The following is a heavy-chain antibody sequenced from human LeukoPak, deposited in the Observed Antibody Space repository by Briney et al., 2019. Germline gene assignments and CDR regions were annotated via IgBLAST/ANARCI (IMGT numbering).Heavy chain of an antibody. D-gene: IGHD3-22*01. CDR3: ARGSYEFDSSGYSPFDY. CDR2: ISSSGNSI. CDR1: GFTFSSYE. Sequence: GGSLRLSCAASGFTFSSYEMNWVRQAPGKGLEWVSHISSSGNSISYADSVKGRFIISRDNAKKSLYLQMNSLRDEDTAVYYCARGSYEFDSSGYSPFDYWGQGTLVTVSS. V-gene: IGHV3-48*03. J-gene: IGHJ4*02.